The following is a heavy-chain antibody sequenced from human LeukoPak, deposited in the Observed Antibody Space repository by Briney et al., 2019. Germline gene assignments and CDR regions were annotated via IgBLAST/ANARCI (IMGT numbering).Heavy chain of an antibody. CDR1: GYTFTSYY. J-gene: IGHJ4*02. D-gene: IGHD2-2*01. CDR3: ARDYQGYCSSTSCSPFDY. V-gene: IGHV1-46*01. CDR2: INPSGGST. Sequence: ASVKVSCKASGYTFTSYYMHWVRQAPGQGLEWMGIINPSGGSTSYAQKFQGRVTMTRDTSTSTVYMELSSLRSEDTAVYYCARDYQGYCSSTSCSPFDYWGQGTLVTVSS.